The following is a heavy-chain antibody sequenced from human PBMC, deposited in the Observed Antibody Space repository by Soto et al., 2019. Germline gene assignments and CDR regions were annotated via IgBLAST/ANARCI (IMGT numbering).Heavy chain of an antibody. V-gene: IGHV3-73*02. Sequence: EVQLVQSGGGLVQPGGSLKLSCAASGFTFSGSAMHWVRQAPGKGLEWLGRIRSKANNYATMYTASVRGRFTISRDDSKNPAYLQLNSLRTEDTAVYYCTKPETPYGHPDAFAYWGQGALVTVSS. J-gene: IGHJ4*02. CDR3: TKPETPYGHPDAFAY. CDR1: GFTFSGSA. D-gene: IGHD3-10*01. CDR2: IRSKANNYAT.